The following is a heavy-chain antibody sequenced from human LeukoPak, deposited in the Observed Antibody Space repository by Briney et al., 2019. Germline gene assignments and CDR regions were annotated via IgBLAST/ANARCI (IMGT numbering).Heavy chain of an antibody. CDR1: GFTFGRSW. CDR3: SRSLNN. J-gene: IGHJ4*02. Sequence: GGSLRLSCAASGFTFGRSWMDLVRQAPGKGLEWVANIKEDGSATYYVYSAKGRFTISRDNAKSSLYLQMDRVRVEDTAIYYCSRSLNNWGQGTLVTVSS. V-gene: IGHV3-7*01. CDR2: IKEDGSAT.